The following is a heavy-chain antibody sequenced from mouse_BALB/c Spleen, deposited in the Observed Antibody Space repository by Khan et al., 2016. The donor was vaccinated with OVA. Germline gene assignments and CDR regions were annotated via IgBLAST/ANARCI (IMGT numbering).Heavy chain of an antibody. CDR2: ISYSGST. CDR3: ASDGSRYNYAMDY. J-gene: IGHJ4*01. Sequence: EVQLQESGPGLVKPSQSLSLTCTVTGYSITSDYAWNWIRQFPGNKLEWMGYISYSGSTNYNPALKSRISITRDTSKNQFFLQLNSVTTEDTATYYCASDGSRYNYAMDYWGKGTSVTVSS. D-gene: IGHD2-3*01. V-gene: IGHV3-2*02. CDR1: GYSITSDYA.